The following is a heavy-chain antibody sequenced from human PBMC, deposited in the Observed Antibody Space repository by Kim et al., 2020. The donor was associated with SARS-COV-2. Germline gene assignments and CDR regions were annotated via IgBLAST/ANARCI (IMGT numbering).Heavy chain of an antibody. CDR2: FDPEDGET. CDR3: ATTVDTAMTAVSWFDP. D-gene: IGHD5-18*01. V-gene: IGHV1-24*01. Sequence: ASVKVSCKVSGYTLTELSMHWVRQAPGKGLEWMGGFDPEDGETIYAQKLQGRVTMTEDTSTDTAYMELSSLRSEDPAVYYCATTVDTAMTAVSWFDPWGQGTLVTVSS. J-gene: IGHJ5*02. CDR1: GYTLTELS.